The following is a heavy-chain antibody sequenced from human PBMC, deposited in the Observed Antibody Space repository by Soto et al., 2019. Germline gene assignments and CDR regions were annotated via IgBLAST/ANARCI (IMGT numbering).Heavy chain of an antibody. CDR2: INSDRSST. CDR3: AGGRSWLPES. Sequence: PGGSLRLSCAASGFTFSSYWMHWVRQAPGKGLVWVSRINSDRSSTSYADTVKGRFTISRDNAKNTLYLQMISPRVENTAVYYCAGGRSWLPESWGQGTLVTVSS. V-gene: IGHV3-74*01. CDR1: GFTFSSYW. D-gene: IGHD6-19*01. J-gene: IGHJ4*02.